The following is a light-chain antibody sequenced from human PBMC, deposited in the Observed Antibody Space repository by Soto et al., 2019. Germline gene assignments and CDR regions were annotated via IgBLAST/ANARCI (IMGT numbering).Light chain of an antibody. CDR3: QQRSNWYT. CDR2: DAS. V-gene: IGKV3-11*01. J-gene: IGKJ2*01. Sequence: IVLTQSPATLSLSPGERATLSCRASQSISSFLTWYQHKPGQAPRLLIYDASKRATGIPARFSGSGSGTDFTLTISSLEPEDFGVYYCQQRSNWYTFGPGTKLEIK. CDR1: QSISSF.